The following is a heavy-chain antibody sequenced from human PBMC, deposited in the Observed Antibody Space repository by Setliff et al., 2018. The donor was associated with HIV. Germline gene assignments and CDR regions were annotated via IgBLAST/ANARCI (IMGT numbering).Heavy chain of an antibody. CDR2: IIPVFATA. CDR1: DVTPSNYA. J-gene: IGHJ1*01. D-gene: IGHD4-17*01. Sequence: GASVKVSCKVSDVTPSNYALNWVRQAPGQGLEWMGAIIPVFATANYAQKFQGRVTITADESTLTAYMELSRLRSDDTAVYYCARDHGMWDYGGNSLLREYFQQWGQGTLVTVSS. CDR3: ARDHGMWDYGGNSLLREYFQQ. V-gene: IGHV1-69*13.